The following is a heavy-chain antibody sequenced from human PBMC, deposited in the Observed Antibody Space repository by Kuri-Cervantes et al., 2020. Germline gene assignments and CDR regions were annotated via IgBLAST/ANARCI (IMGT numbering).Heavy chain of an antibody. CDR2: MNPNSGNT. V-gene: IGHV1-8*02. J-gene: IGHJ3*02. Sequence: ASVKVSCKASGYTFTSYAMHWVRQATGQGLEWMGWMNPNSGNTGYAQKFQGRVTMTRNTSISTAYMELSSLRSGDTAVYYCAREPVWGSYRINAFDIWGQGTMVTVSS. CDR1: GYTFTSYA. CDR3: AREPVWGSYRINAFDI. D-gene: IGHD3-16*02.